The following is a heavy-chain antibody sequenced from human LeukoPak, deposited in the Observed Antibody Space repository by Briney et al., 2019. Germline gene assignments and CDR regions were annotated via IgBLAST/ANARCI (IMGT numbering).Heavy chain of an antibody. CDR1: GGSISSSSYY. Sequence: SETLSLTCTVSGGSISSSSYYWGWIRQPPGKGLEWIGSIYYSGSTYYNPSLKSRVTISVDTSKNQFSLKLSSVPDADTPVYYCARLPTYDFWSGPHATYAFDIWGQGTMVTVSS. CDR2: IYYSGST. V-gene: IGHV4-39*07. J-gene: IGHJ3*02. CDR3: ARLPTYDFWSGPHATYAFDI. D-gene: IGHD3-3*01.